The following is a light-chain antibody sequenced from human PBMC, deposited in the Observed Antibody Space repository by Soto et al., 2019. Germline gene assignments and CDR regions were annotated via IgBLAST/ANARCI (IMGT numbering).Light chain of an antibody. V-gene: IGKV1-5*01. CDR3: QHYNSYSEA. J-gene: IGKJ1*01. CDR2: DAS. CDR1: QSISSW. Sequence: DIQMTQSPSTLSASVGDRVTITCRASQSISSWLAWYQQKPGKAPNLLIYDASSLQSGVPSRFSGSGSGTEFTLTISSLQPDDFATYYCQHYNSYSEAFGQGTMVDIK.